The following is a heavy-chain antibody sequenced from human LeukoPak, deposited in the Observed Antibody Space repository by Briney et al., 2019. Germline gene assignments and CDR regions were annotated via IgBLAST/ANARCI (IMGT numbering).Heavy chain of an antibody. D-gene: IGHD1-14*01. CDR1: GGSINSYY. V-gene: IGHV4-59*08. J-gene: IGHJ3*02. Sequence: PSDTLSLTCTVSGGSINSYYWSWIRQPPGKGLEWIGYISYTGGETNYNPSLKSRLTISVDTSKNQFSLMLSSVTAADTAIYYCARQPGGTAAFDIWAQGTMVTVSS. CDR3: ARQPGGTAAFDI. CDR2: ISYTGGET.